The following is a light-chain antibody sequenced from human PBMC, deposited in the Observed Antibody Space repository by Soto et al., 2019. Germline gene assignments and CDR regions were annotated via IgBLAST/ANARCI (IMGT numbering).Light chain of an antibody. V-gene: IGKV1-39*01. Sequence: DIQMTQSPSSLSASVGDRVTITCRASQSIITYLNWYQQKPGKAPKLLIYTASSLQSGVPSRFSGRGSGTEFTLTISSLQPEDFATYYCQQSYSKITFGQGTKLEIK. J-gene: IGKJ2*01. CDR3: QQSYSKIT. CDR1: QSIITY. CDR2: TAS.